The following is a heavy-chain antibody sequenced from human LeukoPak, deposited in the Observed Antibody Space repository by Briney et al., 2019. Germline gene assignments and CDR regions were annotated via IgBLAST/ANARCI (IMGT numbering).Heavy chain of an antibody. J-gene: IGHJ5*02. CDR2: INHSGST. CDR3: ARGPHCSSTSCYSSGFIGHWFDP. D-gene: IGHD2-2*02. V-gene: IGHV4-34*01. Sequence: SETLSLTCAVYGGSFSGYYWSWIRQPPGNWLEWIGEINHSGSTNYNPSLKSRVTISVDTSKNQFSLKLSSVTAADTAVYYCARGPHCSSTSCYSSGFIGHWFDPWGQGTLVTVSS. CDR1: GGSFSGYY.